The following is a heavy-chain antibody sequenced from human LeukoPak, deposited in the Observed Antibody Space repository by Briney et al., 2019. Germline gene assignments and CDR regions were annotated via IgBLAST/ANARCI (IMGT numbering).Heavy chain of an antibody. Sequence: GGSLRLSCAASGFSVRTTYMSWVRQAPGKGLEWVSVLYTGGGTDHADSVKGRFTISRDNSKNTLYLQMNSLRAEDTAVYYCAKGRYYDSSGYHYYFDYWGQGTLVTVSS. D-gene: IGHD3-22*01. CDR3: AKGRYYDSSGYHYYFDY. CDR2: LYTGGGT. V-gene: IGHV3-53*05. CDR1: GFSVRTTY. J-gene: IGHJ4*02.